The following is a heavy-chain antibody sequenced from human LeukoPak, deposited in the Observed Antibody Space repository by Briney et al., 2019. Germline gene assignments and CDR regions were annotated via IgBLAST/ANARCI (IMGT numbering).Heavy chain of an antibody. D-gene: IGHD3-16*01. Sequence: GGSLRLSCAASGFTFSSYWMHWVRHAPGKGLVWVSRINSDGSSTNYADSVKGRFTISRDNAKNTLYLQMNSLRAEDTAVYYCARAGGSNWFDPWGQGTLVTVSS. J-gene: IGHJ5*02. CDR3: ARAGGSNWFDP. V-gene: IGHV3-74*01. CDR1: GFTFSSYW. CDR2: INSDGSST.